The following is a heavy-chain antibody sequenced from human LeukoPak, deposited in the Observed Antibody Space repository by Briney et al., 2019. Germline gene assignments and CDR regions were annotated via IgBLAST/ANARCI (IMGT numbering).Heavy chain of an antibody. V-gene: IGHV4-4*07. Sequence: SETLSFTCSVSGGSISGYYWSWLRQPAGKGLEWIGRIYSSGTNNYNPSLKSRVTMSVDTSKKQFSLKLSSVTAADTALYYCARDYDDWGQGTLV. CDR1: GGSISGYY. J-gene: IGHJ4*02. CDR3: ARDYDD. CDR2: IYSSGTN.